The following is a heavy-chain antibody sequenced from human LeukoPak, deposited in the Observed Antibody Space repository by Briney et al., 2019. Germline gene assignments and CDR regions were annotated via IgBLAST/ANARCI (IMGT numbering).Heavy chain of an antibody. CDR2: ISGSGGST. D-gene: IGHD2-15*01. J-gene: IGHJ4*02. V-gene: IGHV3-23*01. CDR1: GFSLSEYG. CDR3: AKTAPGGYCSGGSCRPYDY. Sequence: GGSLRLSCVGSGFSLSEYGIHWVRQAPGKGLEWVSAISGSGGSTYYADSVKGRFTISRDNSKNTLYLQMNSLRAEDTAVYYCAKTAPGGYCSGGSCRPYDYWGQGTLVSVSS.